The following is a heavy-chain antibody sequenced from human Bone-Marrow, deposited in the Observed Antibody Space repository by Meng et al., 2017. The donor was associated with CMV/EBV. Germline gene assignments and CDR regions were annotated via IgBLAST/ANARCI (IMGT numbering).Heavy chain of an antibody. V-gene: IGHV4-39*07. J-gene: IGHJ4*02. CDR2: IYYSGST. Sequence: SETLSLTCTVSGGSISSSSYYWGWIRQPPGKGLEWIGSIYYSGSTYYNPSLKSRVTISVDTSKNQFSLKLSSVTAADTAVYYCARGSKWPHLMAPSDYWGQGTLVTVSS. D-gene: IGHD5-12*01. CDR3: ARGSKWPHLMAPSDY. CDR1: GGSISSSSYY.